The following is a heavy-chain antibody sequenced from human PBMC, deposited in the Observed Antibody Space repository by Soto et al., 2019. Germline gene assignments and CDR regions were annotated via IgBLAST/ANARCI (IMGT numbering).Heavy chain of an antibody. D-gene: IGHD4-17*01. Sequence: VQLVESGGGLVQPGRSLRLSCAASGFTFDDYAMHWVRQAPGKGLEWVSGISWNSGSIGYADSVKGRFTISRDNAKNSLYLQMNSLRAEDTALYYCVKEENYGDYGCDAFDIWGQGTMVTVSS. CDR3: VKEENYGDYGCDAFDI. CDR2: ISWNSGSI. V-gene: IGHV3-9*01. CDR1: GFTFDDYA. J-gene: IGHJ3*02.